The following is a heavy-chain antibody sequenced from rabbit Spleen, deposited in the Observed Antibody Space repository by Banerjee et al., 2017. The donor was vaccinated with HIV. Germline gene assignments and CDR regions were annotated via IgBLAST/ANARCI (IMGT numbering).Heavy chain of an antibody. CDR1: GFSFSSSYY. D-gene: IGHD1-1*01. CDR3: ARDLTAVIGWNFNL. J-gene: IGHJ4*01. CDR2: IYGGDSDST. V-gene: IGHV1S40*01. Sequence: QSLEESGGDPVKPGASLTLTCTASGFSFSSSYYMCWVRQAPGQGLEWIACIYGGDSDSTAYASWAKGRFTISKASSTTVTLQMTSLTAADTATYFCARDLTAVIGWNFNLWGPGTLVTVS.